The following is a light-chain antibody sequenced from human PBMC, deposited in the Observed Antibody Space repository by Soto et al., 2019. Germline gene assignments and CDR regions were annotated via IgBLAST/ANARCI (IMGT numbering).Light chain of an antibody. Sequence: DIQLTQSPSTLSASVGDRVTITCRASQSVTDWLAWYRQKPGKAPKLLIYDASSLQSGVPSRFSGSGSGTEFSLTIISLQPDDFATYYCQQYYRSCTFGQGTKVEIK. CDR1: QSVTDW. J-gene: IGKJ2*02. CDR2: DAS. V-gene: IGKV1-5*01. CDR3: QQYYRSCT.